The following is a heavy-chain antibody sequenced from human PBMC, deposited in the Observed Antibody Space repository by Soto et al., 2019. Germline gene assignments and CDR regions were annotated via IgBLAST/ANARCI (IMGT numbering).Heavy chain of an antibody. CDR2: IYYSGHT. Sequence: QVQLHESGPGLVKPSQTLSLTCTVSGGSIISGDYYWSWIRQTPGKGLEWIGYIYYSGHTNYNPSLKRRVIISVDTSTNQSSLKLSSVTAADTAVYYCAREAALLYGGNSDYYYTMDVWGQGTTVTVSS. V-gene: IGHV4-30-4*01. J-gene: IGHJ6*02. CDR3: AREAALLYGGNSDYYYTMDV. CDR1: GGSIISGDYY. D-gene: IGHD4-17*01.